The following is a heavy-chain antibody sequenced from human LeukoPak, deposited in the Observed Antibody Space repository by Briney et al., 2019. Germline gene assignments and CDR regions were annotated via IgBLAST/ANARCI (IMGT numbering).Heavy chain of an antibody. J-gene: IGHJ4*02. CDR1: GFTFSSYW. Sequence: PGGSLRLSCAASGFTFSSYWMSWVRQAPGKGLEWVANIKQDGSEKYYVDSVRGRFTISRDNAKNSLYLQMNSLRAEDTAVYYCARGMENTAMEANDYWGQGTLVTVSS. D-gene: IGHD5-18*01. CDR2: IKQDGSEK. V-gene: IGHV3-7*01. CDR3: ARGMENTAMEANDY.